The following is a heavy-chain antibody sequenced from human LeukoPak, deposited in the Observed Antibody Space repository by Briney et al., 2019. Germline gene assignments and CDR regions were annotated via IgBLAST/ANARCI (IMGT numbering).Heavy chain of an antibody. J-gene: IGHJ4*02. D-gene: IGHD2-8*02. Sequence: GGSLRLSCAASGFTFDDYGMSWVRQAPGKGLEWVSGINWNGGSTGYADSVKGRFTVSRDNAGNSLYLQMNSLRADDTAVYYCARLFGGVTTFDYWGQGALVTVSS. V-gene: IGHV3-20*04. CDR2: INWNGGST. CDR1: GFTFDDYG. CDR3: ARLFGGVTTFDY.